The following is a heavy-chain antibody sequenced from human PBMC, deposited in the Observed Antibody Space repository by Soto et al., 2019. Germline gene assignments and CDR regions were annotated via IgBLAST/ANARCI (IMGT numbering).Heavy chain of an antibody. V-gene: IGHV3-23*01. D-gene: IGHD6-13*01. CDR2: ISGSGDST. J-gene: IGHJ4*02. CDR1: GFTFSSYA. CDR3: ARRSSSWYFDY. Sequence: EVQLLESGGGLVQPGGSLRLSCAASGFTFSSYAMNWVRQAPGKGLEWVSVISGSGDSTYYADSVKGRVTISRDNSKTTLYLQMNSLRAEYTAVYYCARRSSSWYFDYWGQGTLVTVSS.